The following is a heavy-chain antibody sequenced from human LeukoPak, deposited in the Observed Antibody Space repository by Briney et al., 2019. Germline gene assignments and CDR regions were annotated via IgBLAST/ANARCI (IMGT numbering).Heavy chain of an antibody. CDR1: GFTFTNYA. V-gene: IGHV3-74*01. D-gene: IGHD5-18*01. CDR3: ARGVDTAMVTGGYNWFDP. Sequence: GGSLRLSCEASGFTFTNYAMTWVRQAPGKGLEWVSYINTDGSSTSYADSVKGRFTISRDNAKNTLYLQMNSLRAEDTAVYYCARGVDTAMVTGGYNWFDPWGQGTLVTVSS. CDR2: INTDGSST. J-gene: IGHJ5*02.